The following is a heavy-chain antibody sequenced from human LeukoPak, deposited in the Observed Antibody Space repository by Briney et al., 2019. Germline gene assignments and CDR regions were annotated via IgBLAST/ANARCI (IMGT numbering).Heavy chain of an antibody. D-gene: IGHD2-15*01. Sequence: SETLFLTCTVSGGSISSYYWSWIRQPPGKGLEWIGYIYYSGSTNYNPSLKSRVTISVDTSKNQFSLKLSSVTAADTAVYYCARVSSGGSCYSGCWFDPWGQGTLVTVSS. CDR3: ARVSSGGSCYSGCWFDP. CDR1: GGSISSYY. J-gene: IGHJ5*02. V-gene: IGHV4-59*01. CDR2: IYYSGST.